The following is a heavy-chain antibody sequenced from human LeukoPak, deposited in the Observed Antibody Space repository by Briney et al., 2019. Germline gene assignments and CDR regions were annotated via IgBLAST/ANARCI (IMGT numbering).Heavy chain of an antibody. V-gene: IGHV1-2*02. J-gene: IGHJ4*02. CDR3: ARAPMIVVVFPPRLDY. CDR1: GYTFTGYY. D-gene: IGHD3-22*01. CDR2: INPNSGGT. Sequence: RASVKVSCKTSGYTFTGYYMHWVRQAPGQGLEWMGWINPNSGGTNYAQKFQDRVTMTGDTSISTAYMELSRLTSDDTAVYYCARAPMIVVVFPPRLDYWGQGTLVTVSS.